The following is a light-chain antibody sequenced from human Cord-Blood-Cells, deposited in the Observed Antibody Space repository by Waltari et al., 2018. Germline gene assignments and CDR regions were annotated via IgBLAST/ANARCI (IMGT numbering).Light chain of an antibody. CDR2: DVS. CDR1: SSDVGGYNY. J-gene: IGLJ3*02. Sequence: QSALTQPASVSGSPGQSITISCTGTSSDVGGYNYVSWYQQHPGKAPKLMIYDVSKRPSGVSNRFSGSNSGNPASLTISGLQAEDEADYSCSSYTSSSTWVFGGGTKLTVL. CDR3: SSYTSSSTWV. V-gene: IGLV2-14*01.